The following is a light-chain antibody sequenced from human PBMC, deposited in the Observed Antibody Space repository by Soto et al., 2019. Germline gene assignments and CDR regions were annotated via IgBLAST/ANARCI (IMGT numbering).Light chain of an antibody. CDR3: QQYGSSPLT. V-gene: IGKV3-20*01. CDR1: QSVYSSY. Sequence: EIVLTQSPGTLSLSPGEGATLSCRASQSVYSSYLAWYQQKPGQAPRLLIYGSSSRATGIPDRFSGSASGTDFTLTISRLEPEDFAVYYCQQYGSSPLTFGQGTQVEI. CDR2: GSS. J-gene: IGKJ1*01.